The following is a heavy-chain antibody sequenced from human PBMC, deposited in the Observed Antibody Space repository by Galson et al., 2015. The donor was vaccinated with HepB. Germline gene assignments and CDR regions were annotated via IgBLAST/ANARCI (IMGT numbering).Heavy chain of an antibody. CDR3: ARQTSSCHDY. D-gene: IGHD6-13*01. CDR1: GFTFSGSH. J-gene: IGHJ4*02. CDR2: IRSKRDNYAT. V-gene: IGHV3-73*01. Sequence: SLRLSCAASGFTFSGSHMHWVRQAPGKGLEWVGHIRSKRDNYATAYAASVEGRFTISRDDSKNTAYLQMNSLKTEDTAAYYCARQTSSCHDYWDQGILVAVSS.